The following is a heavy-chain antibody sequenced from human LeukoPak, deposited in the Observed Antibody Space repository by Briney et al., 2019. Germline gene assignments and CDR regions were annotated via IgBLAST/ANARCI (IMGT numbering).Heavy chain of an antibody. CDR1: GFTVSSNY. CDR3: ARVIDLALWY. CDR2: IYSGGST. J-gene: IGHJ4*02. Sequence: GGSLRLSCAASGFTVSSNYMNWVRQAPGEGLEWVSVIYSGGSTYYADSVKGRFTISRDNSRNTLYLQMNSLRAEDTAVYYCARVIDLALWYWGQGTLVTVSS. V-gene: IGHV3-53*01. D-gene: IGHD2-21*01.